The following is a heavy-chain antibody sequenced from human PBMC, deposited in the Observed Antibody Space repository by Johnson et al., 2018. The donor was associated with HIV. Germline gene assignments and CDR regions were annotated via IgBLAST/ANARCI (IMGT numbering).Heavy chain of an antibody. V-gene: IGHV3-33*08. CDR1: GLTFSDYD. CDR3: AREWLYGFDI. Sequence: QVQLVESGGGLVKPGGSLRLSCAASGLTFSDYDMSWIRQAPGKGLEWVAVIWYDGSNKYYADSVKGRFTISRDNSKNTLYLQMNRLRAEDTAVYYCAREWLYGFDIWGQGTMVTVSS. D-gene: IGHD5-24*01. CDR2: IWYDGSNK. J-gene: IGHJ3*02.